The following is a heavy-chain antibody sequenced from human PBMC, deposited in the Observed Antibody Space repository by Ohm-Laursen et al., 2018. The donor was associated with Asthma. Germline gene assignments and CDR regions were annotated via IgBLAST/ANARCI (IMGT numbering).Heavy chain of an antibody. Sequence: SETLSLTCAVPGGSISGSSYFWGWIRQPPGKGLEWIGGIYYSGNTYYTPSLKSRVTISVDTSKNQFSLTLGSVTAADTAVYYCARGYGRLLWFRLDYWGQGTLVTVSS. CDR1: GGSISGSSYF. D-gene: IGHD3-10*01. V-gene: IGHV4-39*01. CDR2: IYYSGNT. CDR3: ARGYGRLLWFRLDY. J-gene: IGHJ4*02.